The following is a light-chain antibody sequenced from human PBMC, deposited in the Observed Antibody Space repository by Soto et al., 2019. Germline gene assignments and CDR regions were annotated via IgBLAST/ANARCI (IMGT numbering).Light chain of an antibody. V-gene: IGKV3-11*01. CDR1: QNISNS. CDR2: DVS. CDR3: QQRSNWPRT. J-gene: IGKJ1*01. Sequence: LTQSPATLSVTPGERATLSCRASQNISNSLIWYQQKPGQAPRLLIYDVSNRATDIPARFSGSGSGTDFTLTISRLEPEDLAVYYCQQRSNWPRTFGQGTKVDI.